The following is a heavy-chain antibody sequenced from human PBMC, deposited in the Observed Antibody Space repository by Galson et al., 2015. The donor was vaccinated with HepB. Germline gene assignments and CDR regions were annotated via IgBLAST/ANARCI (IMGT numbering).Heavy chain of an antibody. Sequence: SVKVSCKASGYTFSTFGISWVRQAPGQGLEWMGWISAHNYNTHYAQKFQDRVTMTTDTSTTTTYMELRSLRSDDTAVYYCAREYCSGGRCYGPDYWGQGTLVIVSS. CDR2: ISAHNYNT. J-gene: IGHJ4*02. CDR1: GYTFSTFG. D-gene: IGHD2-15*01. V-gene: IGHV1-18*01. CDR3: AREYCSGGRCYGPDY.